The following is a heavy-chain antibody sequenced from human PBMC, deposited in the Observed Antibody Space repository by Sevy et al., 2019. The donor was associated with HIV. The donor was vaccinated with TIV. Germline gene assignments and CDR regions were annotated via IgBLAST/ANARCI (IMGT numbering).Heavy chain of an antibody. CDR3: AREGYYYDSSGYYPVEGYDY. V-gene: IGHV3-74*01. J-gene: IGHJ4*02. D-gene: IGHD3-22*01. CDR2: INSDGSST. CDR1: GFTFSSYW. Sequence: GGSLRLSCAASGFTFSSYWMHWVRQAPGKGLVWVSRINSDGSSTSYADSVKGGFTISRDNAKNTLYLQMNSLRAEDTAVYYCAREGYYYDSSGYYPVEGYDYWGQGTLVTVSS.